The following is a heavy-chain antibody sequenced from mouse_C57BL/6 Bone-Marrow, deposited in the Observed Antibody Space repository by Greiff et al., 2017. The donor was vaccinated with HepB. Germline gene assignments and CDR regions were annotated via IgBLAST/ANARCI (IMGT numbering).Heavy chain of an antibody. Sequence: VQLVQSGAELVKPGASVKLSCTASGYNFNGYWIKWVKQRPGHGLEWIGEIIPASGSTNYDAKFKGKATFTADTSSNTAYMQLSSLTTEDSAIYNCASNGYWFGYWGQGTMVTVSA. CDR2: IIPASGST. D-gene: IGHD2-2*01. V-gene: IGHV1-9*01. J-gene: IGHJ3*01. CDR1: GYNFNGYW. CDR3: ASNGYWFGY.